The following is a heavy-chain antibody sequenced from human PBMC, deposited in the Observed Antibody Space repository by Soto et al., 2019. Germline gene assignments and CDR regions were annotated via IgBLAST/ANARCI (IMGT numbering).Heavy chain of an antibody. D-gene: IGHD2-8*01. J-gene: IGHJ6*02. CDR1: GGSFNNDA. CDR3: ARGEYGVYHSPYYGMAV. V-gene: IGHV1-69*01. CDR2: IIPLSGTT. Sequence: AQLVQSGTEVKKPGSSVKVSCRASGGSFNNDAINWVRQAPGQGLEWMGGIIPLSGTTKYPQKFQGRLTLTADESRGTTYMELTSLRSEDTAVYHCARGEYGVYHSPYYGMAVWGQGTTVTVSS.